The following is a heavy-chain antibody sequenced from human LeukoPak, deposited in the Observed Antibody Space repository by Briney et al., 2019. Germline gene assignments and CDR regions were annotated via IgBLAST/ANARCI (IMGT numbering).Heavy chain of an antibody. V-gene: IGHV4-59*01. CDR3: AREGIAAAAFDY. D-gene: IGHD6-13*01. Sequence: SETLSLTCTVSGGSINSYYWSWIRQPPGKELEWIGYIYYSGSTNYNPSLKSRVTISVDTSKNHFSLQLSSVTAADTAVYYCAREGIAAAAFDYWGQGTLVTVSA. CDR1: GGSINSYY. J-gene: IGHJ4*02. CDR2: IYYSGST.